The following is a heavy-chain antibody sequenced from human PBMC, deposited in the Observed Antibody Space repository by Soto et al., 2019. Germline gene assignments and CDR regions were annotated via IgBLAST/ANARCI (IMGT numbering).Heavy chain of an antibody. CDR1: GYTFTNYW. CDR2: IYPSDSNT. Sequence: GESLKISCKASGYTFTNYWIGWVRQMPGKGLEWMGIIYPSDSNTRFSPSFQGQVTISADKSISTAYLQWSSLKASDTAMYFCARQYTSSGAVCGQGTTVTVSS. D-gene: IGHD6-25*01. V-gene: IGHV5-51*01. J-gene: IGHJ6*02. CDR3: ARQYTSSGAV.